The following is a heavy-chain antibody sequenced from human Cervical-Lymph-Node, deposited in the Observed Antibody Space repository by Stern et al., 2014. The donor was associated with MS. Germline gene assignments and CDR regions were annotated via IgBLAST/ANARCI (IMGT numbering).Heavy chain of an antibody. Sequence: EVQLVESGGGLVKPGGSLRRACAASGFTFETYSLNWVRQSPGKGLEWVASIHSDSSRYYAQSVGCRFTVSRDNAKNSLFLQMNSLRAEDTAVYYCARDDYVSIMGLYFYAMDVWGQGTTVIVSS. CDR3: ARDDYVSIMGLYFYAMDV. J-gene: IGHJ6*02. CDR2: IHSDSSR. D-gene: IGHD4-17*01. CDR1: GFTFETYS. V-gene: IGHV3-21*01.